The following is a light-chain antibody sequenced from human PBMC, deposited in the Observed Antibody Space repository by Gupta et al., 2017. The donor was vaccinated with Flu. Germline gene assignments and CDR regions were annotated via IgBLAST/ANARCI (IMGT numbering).Light chain of an antibody. Sequence: PSFRSASVGDRVTITCRASQGRTIYLAWYQQKPGQPPNRLIYDRSTLQSGVPARFSGSGSGTEFTLKISSLQPDDVATYYCQQVKSYPFTFGGGTKVEIK. CDR1: QGRTIY. CDR3: QQVKSYPFT. CDR2: DRS. V-gene: IGKV1-9*01. J-gene: IGKJ4*01.